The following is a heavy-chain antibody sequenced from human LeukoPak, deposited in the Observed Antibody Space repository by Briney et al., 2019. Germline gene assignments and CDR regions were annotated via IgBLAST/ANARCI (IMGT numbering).Heavy chain of an antibody. V-gene: IGHV1-18*01. CDR1: GYTFTSFG. Sequence: SVKVSCKASGYTFTSFGISWVRQAPGQGLEWMGWISAYNGNTNSAQKLQGRVTMTTDTSTSTAYMELRSLRSDDTAVYYCARELSWDWNEHFDYWGQGTLVTVSS. CDR2: ISAYNGNT. D-gene: IGHD1-1*01. CDR3: ARELSWDWNEHFDY. J-gene: IGHJ4*02.